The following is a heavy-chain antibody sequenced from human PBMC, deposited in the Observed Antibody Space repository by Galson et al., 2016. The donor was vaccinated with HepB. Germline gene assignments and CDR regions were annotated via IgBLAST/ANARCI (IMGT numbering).Heavy chain of an antibody. D-gene: IGHD5-24*01. J-gene: IGHJ4*02. V-gene: IGHV3-23*01. CDR2: ISGDGGGT. CDR3: AKDRADGSYYFDH. Sequence: SLRLSCAASGFTFSNYAMSWVRQAPGEGLEWVSGISGDGGGTYYADSVKGRSTISRDNSRSTLNLQMNSLRVEDTAVYHCAKDRADGSYYFDHRGQGILVTVAS. CDR1: GFTFSNYA.